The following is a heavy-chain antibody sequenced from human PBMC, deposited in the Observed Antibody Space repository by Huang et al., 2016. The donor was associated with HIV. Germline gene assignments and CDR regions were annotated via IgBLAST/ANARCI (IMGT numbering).Heavy chain of an antibody. CDR3: ARGLQLVVPAQGNIFDY. V-gene: IGHV4-34*01. J-gene: IGHJ4*02. D-gene: IGHD2-2*01. CDR1: GGSFSTYY. Sequence: QVQLQQWGAGLLKPSETLSLTCAVYGGSFSTYYWSWIRQPPGKGLEWIGEIIHSGNNNYNPSHKSRVNISVDTSKNQFSRKLTSVTAADTAVYFCARGLQLVVPAQGNIFDYWGQGTLVTVSS. CDR2: IIHSGNN.